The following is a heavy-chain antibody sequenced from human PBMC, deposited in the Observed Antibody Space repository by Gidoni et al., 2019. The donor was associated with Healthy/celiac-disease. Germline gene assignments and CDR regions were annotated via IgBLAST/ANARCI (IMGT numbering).Heavy chain of an antibody. CDR3: AKSRITMVQGESAGDAFDI. CDR1: GGTFSSYA. D-gene: IGHD3-10*01. Sequence: QVQLVQSGAEVKKPGSSVKVSCKASGGTFSSYAISWVRQAPGQGLEWMGGIIPIFGTANYAQKFQGRVTITADESTSTAYMELSSLRSEDTAVYYCAKSRITMVQGESAGDAFDIWGQGTMVTVSS. J-gene: IGHJ3*02. CDR2: IIPIFGTA. V-gene: IGHV1-69*01.